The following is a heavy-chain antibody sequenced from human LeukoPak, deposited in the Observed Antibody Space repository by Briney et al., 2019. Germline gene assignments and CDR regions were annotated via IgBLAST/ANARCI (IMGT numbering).Heavy chain of an antibody. CDR2: ISGSGGST. D-gene: IGHD1-14*01. V-gene: IGHV3-23*01. CDR3: AKDHPSGYYFDY. CDR1: GLTFSTYA. Sequence: GGSLRLSXAASGLTFSTYAMSWVRQAPGKGLEWVSSISGSGGSTFNADSVKGRFTISRDNSKNTLFLQMDSLRAEDTAIYYCAKDHPSGYYFDYWGQGTLVTVSS. J-gene: IGHJ4*02.